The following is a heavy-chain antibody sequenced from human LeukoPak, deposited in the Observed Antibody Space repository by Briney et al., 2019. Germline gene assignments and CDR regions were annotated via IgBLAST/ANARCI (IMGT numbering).Heavy chain of an antibody. J-gene: IGHJ3*02. CDR1: GFTFSSYS. D-gene: IGHD5-18*01. CDR3: ARDAGYSYGLDAFDI. V-gene: IGHV3-48*01. Sequence: SGGSLRLSCAASGFTFSSYSMNWVRQAPGKGLEWVSYISSSSSTIYYADSVKGRFTISRDNAKNSLYLQMNSLRAEDTAVYYCARDAGYSYGLDAFDIWGQGTMVTVSS. CDR2: ISSSSSTI.